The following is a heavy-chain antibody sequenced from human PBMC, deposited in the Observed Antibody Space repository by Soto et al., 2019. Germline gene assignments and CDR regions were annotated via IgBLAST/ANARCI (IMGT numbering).Heavy chain of an antibody. CDR2: IYYSGST. Sequence: GSLRLSCAASGFTFSSYAMHWVRQPPGKGLEWIGSIYYSGSTYYNPSLKSRVTISVDTSKNQFSLKLSSVTAADTAVYYCARRGGIAARVPFDPWGQGTLVTVSS. V-gene: IGHV4-39*01. CDR3: ARRGGIAARVPFDP. J-gene: IGHJ5*02. D-gene: IGHD6-6*01. CDR1: GFTFSSYAMH.